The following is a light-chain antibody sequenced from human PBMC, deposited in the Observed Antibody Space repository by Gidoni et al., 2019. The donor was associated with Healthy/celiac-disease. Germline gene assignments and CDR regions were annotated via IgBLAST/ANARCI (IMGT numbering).Light chain of an antibody. CDR1: QSISSY. CDR3: RQSYSTPYT. CDR2: AAA. V-gene: IGKV1-39*01. J-gene: IGKJ2*01. Sequence: DIQMTQSPSSLSASVGDRVTITCRASQSISSYLNWYQQKPGKAPKLLIYAAASLLSGVPSRLISSGCGTDFTLTISSRLPEDFAAYYCRQSYSTPYTFGQGTKLEIK.